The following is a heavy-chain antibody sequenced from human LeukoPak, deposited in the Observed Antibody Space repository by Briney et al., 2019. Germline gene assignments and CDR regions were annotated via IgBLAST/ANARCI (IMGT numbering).Heavy chain of an antibody. V-gene: IGHV3-23*01. J-gene: IGHJ4*02. Sequence: GGSLSLSCAASGLTFSNYAMSWFRQAPGKGLEWVSGITSGFTPHYADSVKGRFTISRDNSKNTFHLQMNSLRAEGTAVYYCAKDYSDSRVGDVFLEYWGQGTLVTVSS. CDR3: AKDYSDSRVGDVFLEY. CDR1: GLTFSNYA. CDR2: ITSGFTP. D-gene: IGHD1-26*01.